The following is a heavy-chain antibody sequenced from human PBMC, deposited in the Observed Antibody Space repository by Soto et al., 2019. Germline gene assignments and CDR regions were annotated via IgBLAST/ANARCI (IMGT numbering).Heavy chain of an antibody. Sequence: SETLSLTCTASGGSIRSYYWSWIRQPPGKGLEWIGYMNDRGSTNYEPSLKSRVTISVDTSKNQFSLKLSSVTAADTAVYYCARDSITMVRGVIIGYYGMDVWGQGTTVTVSS. CDR3: ARDSITMVRGVIIGYYGMDV. J-gene: IGHJ6*02. CDR2: MNDRGST. V-gene: IGHV4-59*01. CDR1: GGSIRSYY. D-gene: IGHD3-10*01.